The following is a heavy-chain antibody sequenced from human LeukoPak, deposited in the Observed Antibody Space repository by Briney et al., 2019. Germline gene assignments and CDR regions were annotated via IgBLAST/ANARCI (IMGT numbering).Heavy chain of an antibody. V-gene: IGHV3-30*03. D-gene: IGHD3-10*01. J-gene: IGHJ4*02. CDR1: GFTFSSYG. CDR3: AREDYYGSGSYPVD. CDR2: VSHDGNNQ. Sequence: GGSLRLSCAASGFTFSSYGMHWARQAPGKGPEWITVVSHDGNNQFYADSVKGRFTISRDNSKNMVYLQMNSLRVEDTAVYYCAREDYYGSGSYPVDWGQGTLVTVSS.